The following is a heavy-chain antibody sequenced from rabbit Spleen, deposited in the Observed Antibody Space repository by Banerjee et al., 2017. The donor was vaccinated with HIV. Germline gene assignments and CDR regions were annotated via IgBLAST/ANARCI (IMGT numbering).Heavy chain of an antibody. V-gene: IGHV1S40*01. J-gene: IGHJ3*01. CDR3: GGGDRNGVTGWGFGW. Sequence: QSLEESGESLVKPGASLTLTCTASGVSFSNYYNMCVRHAAGEELLGCTCFFSAGSGSTYAAARGEGRFSTFTTTSSTTVTLQMPRMAADAAAYFCGGGDRNGVTGWGFGWWGQGTLVTVS. CDR1: GVSFSNYYN. D-gene: IGHD4-1*01. CDR2: FFSAGSGST.